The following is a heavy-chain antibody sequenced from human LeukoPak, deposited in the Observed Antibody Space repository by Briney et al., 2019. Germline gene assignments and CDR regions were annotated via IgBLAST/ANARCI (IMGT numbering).Heavy chain of an antibody. D-gene: IGHD2-2*01. V-gene: IGHV1-3*01. Sequence: ASVKVSCKASGYTFTSYAMHWVRQAPGQRLEWMGWINAGNGNTRYSQKFRGRVTITRDTSASTAYMELSSLRSEDTAVYYCARAHIVVVPAAPFDPWGQGTLVTVSS. CDR2: INAGNGNT. CDR3: ARAHIVVVPAAPFDP. CDR1: GYTFTSYA. J-gene: IGHJ5*02.